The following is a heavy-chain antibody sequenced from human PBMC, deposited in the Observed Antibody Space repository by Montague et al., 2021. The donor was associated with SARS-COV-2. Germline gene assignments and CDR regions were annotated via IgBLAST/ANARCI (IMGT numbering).Heavy chain of an antibody. Sequence: SETLSLTCIVSGGSTNYYYYSWIRKSPGKGLEWIGYMYYSGSTDYNPSLTSRVTMSIDRYKNRFSLKLRSVTAAATAVYYCARVARYCTNGVCQTYYYYGLDVWGQGTTVTVSS. D-gene: IGHD2-8*01. CDR2: MYYSGST. V-gene: IGHV4-59*01. CDR1: GGSTNYYY. J-gene: IGHJ6*02. CDR3: ARVARYCTNGVCQTYYYYGLDV.